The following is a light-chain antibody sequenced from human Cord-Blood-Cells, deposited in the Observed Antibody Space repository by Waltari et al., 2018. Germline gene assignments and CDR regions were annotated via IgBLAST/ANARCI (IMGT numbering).Light chain of an antibody. Sequence: DIHMIQSPSSLSASVGDRVTITCRARQSISSYLNWYQQKPGKAPKLLIYAASSLQSGVPSRFSGSGSGTDFTLTISSLQPEDFATYYCQQSYSTPPTFGQGTKVEIK. V-gene: IGKV1-39*01. CDR1: QSISSY. CDR3: QQSYSTPPT. J-gene: IGKJ1*01. CDR2: AAS.